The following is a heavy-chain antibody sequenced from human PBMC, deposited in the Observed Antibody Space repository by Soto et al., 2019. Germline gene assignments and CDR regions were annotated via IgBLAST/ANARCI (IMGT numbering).Heavy chain of an antibody. V-gene: IGHV4-59*01. CDR1: GDTISSYY. J-gene: IGHJ4*02. D-gene: IGHD3-10*01. CDR3: ARAPRGNYGYPSYFDY. Sequence: SETLSLTCDVSGDTISSYYWSWIRQPPGKGLEWIGYIYYSGSTNYNPSLKSRVTISVDTSKNQFSLKLSSVTAADTAVYYCARAPRGNYGYPSYFDYWGQGTLVTVPQ. CDR2: IYYSGST.